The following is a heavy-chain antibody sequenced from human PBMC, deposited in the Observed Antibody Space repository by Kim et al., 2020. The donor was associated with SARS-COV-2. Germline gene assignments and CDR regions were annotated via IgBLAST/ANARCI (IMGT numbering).Heavy chain of an antibody. CDR1: GFTVSSNY. V-gene: IGHV3-66*01. D-gene: IGHD3-22*01. J-gene: IGHJ6*01. Sequence: GGSLRLSCAASGFTVSSNYLSWVRQAPGKGLEWVAVIYSGGSTYYADYVKGRVTISRDTTKNTLFLHMHCLSAQNPDVNYLSNVPYHDDSTRYYYF. CDR3: SNVPYHDDSTRYYYF. CDR2: IYSGGST.